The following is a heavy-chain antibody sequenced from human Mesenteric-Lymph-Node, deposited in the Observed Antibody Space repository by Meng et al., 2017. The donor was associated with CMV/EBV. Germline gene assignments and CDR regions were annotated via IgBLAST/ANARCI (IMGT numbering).Heavy chain of an antibody. CDR2: IYYSGSS. V-gene: IGHV4-61*03. J-gene: IGHJ6*02. CDR3: ARGPDALRFLEWSYYGMDV. Sequence: GSLRLSCTVSGGSVSSGSYYWGWIRQPPGKGLEWIGYIYYSGSSHYSLSLKSRVTISVDTSKNHFSLKLSSVTAADTAVYYCARGPDALRFLEWSYYGMDVWGPGTTVTVSS. D-gene: IGHD3-3*01. CDR1: GGSVSSGSYY.